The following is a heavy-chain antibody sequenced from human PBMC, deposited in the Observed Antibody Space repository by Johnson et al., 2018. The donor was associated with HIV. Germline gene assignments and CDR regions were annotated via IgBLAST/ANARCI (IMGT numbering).Heavy chain of an antibody. D-gene: IGHD4-17*01. V-gene: IGHV3-30*18. Sequence: QVQLVESGGGVVQPGRSLRLSCAASGFIFSDYAMHWVRQAPGKGLEWVAVISYDGSNKYYADSVKGRFTISRDNSKNTLYLQMNSLRAEDTAVYYCAKGENDYGDYGLDAFDIWGQGTMVTVSS. CDR2: ISYDGSNK. J-gene: IGHJ3*02. CDR1: GFIFSDYA. CDR3: AKGENDYGDYGLDAFDI.